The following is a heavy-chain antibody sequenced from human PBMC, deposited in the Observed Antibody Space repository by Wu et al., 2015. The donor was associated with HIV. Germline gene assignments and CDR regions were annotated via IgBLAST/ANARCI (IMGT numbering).Heavy chain of an antibody. CDR2: ISAYNDNK. D-gene: IGHD2-2*02. Sequence: QVQLVQSGAEVKKPGASVRISCKASGYAFIRYGISWVRQAPGQGLEWLGWISAYNDNKRFAQKFQGRVTLTTDTSTSTGYMELRSLRSDDTAVYYCARDPLGYCSSTSCYSGGVRPWGQGTLVTVSS. V-gene: IGHV1-18*04. CDR3: ARDPLGYCSSTSCYSGGVRP. CDR1: GYAFIRYG. J-gene: IGHJ5*02.